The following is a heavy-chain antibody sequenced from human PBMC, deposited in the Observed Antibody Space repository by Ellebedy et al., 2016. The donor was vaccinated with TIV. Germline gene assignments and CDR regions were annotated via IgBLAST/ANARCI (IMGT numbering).Heavy chain of an antibody. J-gene: IGHJ4*02. V-gene: IGHV3-23*01. CDR1: GFTFSSYA. Sequence: PGGSLRFSCAASGFTFSSYAMSWVRQAPGKGLEWVSTISNSGSRTYYADSVEGRFIISRDNSKRTLYLQMNTLRAEDTAVYYCAKGRGGGSDSSAPRYYFDYWGLGTLVTVSS. CDR2: ISNSGSRT. D-gene: IGHD3-22*01. CDR3: AKGRGGGSDSSAPRYYFDY.